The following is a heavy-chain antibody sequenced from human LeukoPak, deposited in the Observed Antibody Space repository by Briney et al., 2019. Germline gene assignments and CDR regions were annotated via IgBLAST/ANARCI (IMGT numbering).Heavy chain of an antibody. CDR2: ISGSGGST. CDR3: AKSPAHVLLWFGEFDY. J-gene: IGHJ4*02. V-gene: IGHV3-23*01. D-gene: IGHD3-10*01. Sequence: PGGSLRLSCAASGFTFSSYAMRGVRQAPGKGLEWVSAISGSGGSTYYADPVKGRFTISRDNSKNTLYLQMNSLRAEDTAVYYCAKSPAHVLLWFGEFDYWGQGTLVTVSS. CDR1: GFTFSSYA.